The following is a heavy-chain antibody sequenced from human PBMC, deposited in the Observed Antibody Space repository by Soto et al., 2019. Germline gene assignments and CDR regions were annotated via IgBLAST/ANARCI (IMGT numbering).Heavy chain of an antibody. J-gene: IGHJ4*02. V-gene: IGHV3-7*04. Sequence: EVRLVESGGGLVQPGGSLRLTCAASGFTLSGYWMSWVRQAPGKGLEWVANIKQDGSNKYYVDSVKGRFTISRDNDKNSLYLEMNGLRVEDTDGYYCAGGGGNFDQWGQGTLVTVSP. CDR2: IKQDGSNK. D-gene: IGHD3-16*01. CDR1: GFTLSGYW. CDR3: AGGGGNFDQ.